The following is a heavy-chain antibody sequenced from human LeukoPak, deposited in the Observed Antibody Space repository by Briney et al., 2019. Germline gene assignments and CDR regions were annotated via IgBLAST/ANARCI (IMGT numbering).Heavy chain of an antibody. CDR2: INPSGGST. V-gene: IGHV1-46*01. CDR3: ARGSIVVVPAANNWFDP. CDR1: GYTFTSYY. D-gene: IGHD2-2*01. Sequence: GASVKVSCKVSGYTFTSYYMHWVRQAPGQGLEWMGIINPSGGSTSYAQKFQGRVTMTRDTSTSTVYMELSSLRSEDTAVYYCARGSIVVVPAANNWFDPWGQGTLVTVSS. J-gene: IGHJ5*02.